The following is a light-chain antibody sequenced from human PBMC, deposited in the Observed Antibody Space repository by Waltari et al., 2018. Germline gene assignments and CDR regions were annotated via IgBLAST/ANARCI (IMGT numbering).Light chain of an antibody. CDR1: SSDIGGNY. CDR2: DNN. Sequence: VTISCSGSSSDIGGNYVSWYQQLPGTAPKLLIYDNNKRPSGISDRFSASKSGTSATLVITGLQTGDEADYYCGARDSSLFIVLFGGGTKLTVL. CDR3: GARDSSLFIVL. V-gene: IGLV1-51*01. J-gene: IGLJ2*01.